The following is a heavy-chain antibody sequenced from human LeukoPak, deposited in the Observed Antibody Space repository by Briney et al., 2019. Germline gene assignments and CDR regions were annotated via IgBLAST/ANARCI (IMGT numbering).Heavy chain of an antibody. CDR1: GYTFTSYD. D-gene: IGHD6-6*01. CDR2: MNPNSGNT. CDR3: AGERGQYSSSSGWFDP. Sequence: ASVKVSCKASGYTFTSYDINWVRQATAQGLEWMGWMNPNSGNTGNAQKFQGRVTMTRNTSISTAYMELSSLRSEDTAVYYCAGERGQYSSSSGWFDPWGQGTLVTVSS. V-gene: IGHV1-8*01. J-gene: IGHJ5*02.